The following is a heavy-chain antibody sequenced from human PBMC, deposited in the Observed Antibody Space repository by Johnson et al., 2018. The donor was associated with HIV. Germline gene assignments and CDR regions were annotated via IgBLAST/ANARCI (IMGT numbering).Heavy chain of an antibody. V-gene: IGHV3-53*01. CDR2: IYSGGTS. D-gene: IGHD4-17*01. Sequence: VQLVESGGGLIQPGGSLRLSCVASGFSVSDNYMTWVRQAPGKGLEWVSIIYSGGTSYYADSVRGRFTVSRDDSKNTLFLQMNSMTAEDTAVYYCARETDYGPWNAFDIWGQGTMVTVSS. J-gene: IGHJ3*02. CDR1: GFSVSDNY. CDR3: ARETDYGPWNAFDI.